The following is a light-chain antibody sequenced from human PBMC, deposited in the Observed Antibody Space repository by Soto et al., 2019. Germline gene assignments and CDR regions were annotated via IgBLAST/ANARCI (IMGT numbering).Light chain of an antibody. CDR2: DAS. Sequence: EIVLTQSPATLSLSPGERATLSCRASQSVTGSLAWYQQKPGQAPRLLIYDASNRAAGIPARFSDSDSGTDFTLTISSLEPEDFAVYYCQHRSSWLTFGGGTKVEIK. V-gene: IGKV3-11*01. CDR3: QHRSSWLT. J-gene: IGKJ4*01. CDR1: QSVTGS.